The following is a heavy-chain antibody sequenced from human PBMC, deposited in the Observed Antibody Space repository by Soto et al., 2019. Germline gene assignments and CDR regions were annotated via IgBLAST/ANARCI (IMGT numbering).Heavy chain of an antibody. D-gene: IGHD6-13*01. CDR3: AREVAADGTFREDVFDI. V-gene: IGHV1-69*12. Sequence: QVQLVQSGAEVKKPGSSVKVSCKASGGTFSNHAINWVRQAPGQGLEWMGRIIPIFTTTDYAQRCQGRVTITADESTISADMELSSLKHDDTAVYYCAREVAADGTFREDVFDIWGQGTMVTVS. CDR1: GGTFSNHA. CDR2: IIPIFTTT. J-gene: IGHJ3*02.